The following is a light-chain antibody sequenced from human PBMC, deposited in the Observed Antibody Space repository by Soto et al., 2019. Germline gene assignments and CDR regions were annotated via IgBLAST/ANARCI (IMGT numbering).Light chain of an antibody. Sequence: IVLTQSPGTLSLSPGQRDPLSCRASRSVSANNLAWYQQRPGQAPRLLIYGASSRATGIPDRFSGSGSGTDFTLTISRLEPEDFAVFYCHQCDSSPWTFGQGTKVEIK. J-gene: IGKJ1*01. CDR3: HQCDSSPWT. CDR1: RSVSANN. V-gene: IGKV3-20*01. CDR2: GAS.